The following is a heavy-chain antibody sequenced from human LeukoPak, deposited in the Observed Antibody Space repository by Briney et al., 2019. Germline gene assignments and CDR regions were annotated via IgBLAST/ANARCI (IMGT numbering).Heavy chain of an antibody. V-gene: IGHV3-30-3*01. Sequence: GGSLRLSCAASGFTFSSYAMHWVRQAPGKGLEWVAVISYDGSNKYYADSVKGRFTISRDNSKNTLYLQMNSLRAEDTAVYYCARDGEGYCFDYWGQGTLVTVSS. CDR3: ARDGEGYCFDY. CDR1: GFTFSSYA. D-gene: IGHD3-10*01. CDR2: ISYDGSNK. J-gene: IGHJ4*02.